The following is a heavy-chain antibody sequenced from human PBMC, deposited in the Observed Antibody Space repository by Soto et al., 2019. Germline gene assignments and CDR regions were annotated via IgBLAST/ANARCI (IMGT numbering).Heavy chain of an antibody. CDR3: ARGSDAYAFDI. Sequence: SETLSLTCTVSGGSMRNFYWSWVRQPAGKGLEYIGHIYSSGTTNYNPSLKSRVAMSRDTSENRFSLRLSSLTAADTAVYYCARGSDAYAFDIWGQGTMVTVS. V-gene: IGHV4-4*07. J-gene: IGHJ3*02. CDR1: GGSMRNFY. CDR2: IYSSGTT.